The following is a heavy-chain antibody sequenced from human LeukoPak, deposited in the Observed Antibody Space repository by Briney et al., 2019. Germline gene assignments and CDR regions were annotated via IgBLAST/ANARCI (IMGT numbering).Heavy chain of an antibody. D-gene: IGHD4-17*01. Sequence: NPSETLSLTCTVSGGSISSYYRSWIRQPPGKGLEWIAYIYYSGSTNYNPSLKSRVTISVDTSKNQFSLKLSSVTAADTAVYYCARSFYGDFRSFDYWGQGTLVTVSS. V-gene: IGHV4-59*01. CDR3: ARSFYGDFRSFDY. CDR1: GGSISSYY. CDR2: IYYSGST. J-gene: IGHJ4*02.